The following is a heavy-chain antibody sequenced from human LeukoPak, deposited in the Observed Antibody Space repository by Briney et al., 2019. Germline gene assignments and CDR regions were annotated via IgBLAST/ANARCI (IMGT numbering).Heavy chain of an antibody. CDR3: AKDGGPGNYDSSGYYQPPFDY. Sequence: PGGSLRLSCAASGFTVSSYGMHWVRQAPGKGLEWGAVISYDGSNKYYADSVKGRFTISRDNSKNTLYLQMNSLRAEDTAVYYCAKDGGPGNYDSSGYYQPPFDYWGQGTLVTVSS. CDR1: GFTVSSYG. D-gene: IGHD3-22*01. V-gene: IGHV3-30*18. J-gene: IGHJ4*02. CDR2: ISYDGSNK.